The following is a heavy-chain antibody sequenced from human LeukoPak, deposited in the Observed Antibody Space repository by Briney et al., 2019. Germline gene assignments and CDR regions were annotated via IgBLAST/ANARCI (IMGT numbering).Heavy chain of an antibody. Sequence: ASVKVSCKASGYTFTSYYMHWVRQAPGQGLEWMGIINPSGGSTSYAQKFQGRVTMTRDTSTSTVYMELSSLRSEDTAVYYCASPSGYDYYYYYGMDVWGQGTTVTVSS. D-gene: IGHD5-12*01. V-gene: IGHV1-46*01. CDR1: GYTFTSYY. CDR3: ASPSGYDYYYYYGMDV. CDR2: INPSGGST. J-gene: IGHJ6*02.